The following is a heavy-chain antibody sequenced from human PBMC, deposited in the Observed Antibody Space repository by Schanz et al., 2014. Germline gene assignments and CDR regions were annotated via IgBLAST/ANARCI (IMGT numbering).Heavy chain of an antibody. Sequence: QVQLVQSGAEVKKPGASVRVSCKASGYTFTTYAMSWVRQAPAQGLEWVGWISVYTGNTKNGQKVQGRVTMTSDTSTNTAYMELRSLRSDDTAVYYWAKAEYEILTDSYSRLDPWGQGTLVTVSS. CDR3: AKAEYEILTDSYSRLDP. J-gene: IGHJ5*02. CDR2: ISVYTGNT. V-gene: IGHV1-18*01. D-gene: IGHD3-9*01. CDR1: GYTFTTYA.